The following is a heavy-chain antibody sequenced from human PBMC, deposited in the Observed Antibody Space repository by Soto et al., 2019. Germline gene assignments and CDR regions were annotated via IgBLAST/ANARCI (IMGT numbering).Heavy chain of an antibody. J-gene: IGHJ4*02. D-gene: IGHD3-16*01. CDR2: IYWDEDK. CDR3: AHKGGGDRILDY. Sequence: QITLKESGPTLVKPTQTLTLTCTFSGFSLSTRGVGVGWIRQPPGKALEWLAIIYWDEDKRYSPSLKSRLTITKNPSKNQVVLTMTNMDPVDTATYYCAHKGGGDRILDYWGQGTLVTVSS. V-gene: IGHV2-5*02. CDR1: GFSLSTRGVG.